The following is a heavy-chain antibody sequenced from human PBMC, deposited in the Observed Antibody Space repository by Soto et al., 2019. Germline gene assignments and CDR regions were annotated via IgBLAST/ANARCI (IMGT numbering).Heavy chain of an antibody. D-gene: IGHD4-17*01. J-gene: IGHJ4*02. CDR3: ASGGLRDTGFDY. CDR2: INAGNGNT. CDR1: GYTFTSYA. Sequence: GESLKISCKGSGYTFTSYAMHWVRQAPGQRLEWMGWINAGNGNTKYSQKFQGRVTITRDTSASTAYMELSSLRSEDTAVYYCASGGLRDTGFDYWGQGTLVTVSS. V-gene: IGHV1-3*01.